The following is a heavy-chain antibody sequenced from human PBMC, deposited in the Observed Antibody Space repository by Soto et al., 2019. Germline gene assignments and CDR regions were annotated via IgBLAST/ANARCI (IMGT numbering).Heavy chain of an antibody. D-gene: IGHD3-3*01. V-gene: IGHV3-48*02. J-gene: IGHJ4*02. Sequence: VSLRLSCAASGFTFSSYSMNWVRQAPGKGLEWISYITNGGTTIYYADSVKGRFTISRDNAKNSLYLHMNSLRDDDTAVYYCATPVVRLLEWTTDYWGQGTLVTVSS. CDR3: ATPVVRLLEWTTDY. CDR2: ITNGGTTI. CDR1: GFTFSSYS.